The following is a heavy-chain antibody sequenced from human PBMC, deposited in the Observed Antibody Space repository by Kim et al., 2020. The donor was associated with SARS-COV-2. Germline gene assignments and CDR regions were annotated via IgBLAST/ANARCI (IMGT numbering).Heavy chain of an antibody. CDR2: ISSSVSTI. D-gene: IGHD2-15*01. V-gene: IGHV3-48*03. J-gene: IGHJ6*02. CDR1: GFTFSSYE. Sequence: GGSLRLSCAASGFTFSSYEMNWVRQAPGKGLEWVSYISSSVSTIYYADSVKGRFTISRYNAKNSLYLQMNSLRAEDTAVYYCARDRLPIVHYYYGMDVWGQGTTVTVSS. CDR3: ARDRLPIVHYYYGMDV.